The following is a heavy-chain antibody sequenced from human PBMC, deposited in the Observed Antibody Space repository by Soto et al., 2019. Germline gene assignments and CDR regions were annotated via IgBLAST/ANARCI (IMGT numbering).Heavy chain of an antibody. CDR2: ISGRGGST. CDR1: GFTFSNYA. V-gene: IGHV3-23*01. CDR3: AKDQGSSWYEIDY. J-gene: IGHJ4*02. Sequence: EVQLLESGGGLVQPGGSLRLSYAASGFTFSNYAVTWVRQAPGKGLEWVSTISGRGGSTYYADSVKGRFTISRDNSKNTLYLQMNSLRAEDTAVYYCAKDQGSSWYEIDYWGQGTLVTVSS. D-gene: IGHD6-13*01.